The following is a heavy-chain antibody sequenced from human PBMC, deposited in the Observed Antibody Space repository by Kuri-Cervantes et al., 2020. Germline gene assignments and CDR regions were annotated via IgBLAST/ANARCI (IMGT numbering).Heavy chain of an antibody. CDR1: GFTFDDYA. J-gene: IGHJ4*02. CDR2: ISWNSGSI. V-gene: IGHV3-9*01. D-gene: IGHD1-26*01. CDR3: AKDGALDPDHIDY. Sequence: SLKISCAASGFTFDDYAMHWVRQAPGKGLEWVSGISWNSGSIGYADSVKGRFTISRDNAKNSLYLQMNSLRAEDTALYYCAKDGALDPDHIDYWGQGTLVTVSS.